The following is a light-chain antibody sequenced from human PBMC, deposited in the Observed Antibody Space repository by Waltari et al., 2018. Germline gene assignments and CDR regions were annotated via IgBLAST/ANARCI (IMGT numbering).Light chain of an antibody. CDR1: SSYVGGYNY. V-gene: IGLV2-14*03. CDR3: SSYTSSSTLVV. J-gene: IGLJ2*01. Sequence: QSALTQPASVSGSPGQSITISCTGTSSYVGGYNYVYWYQQHPGKAPKLMIYDVSNRPSGVSNRFSGSKSGNTASLTISGLQAEDEADYYCSSYTSSSTLVVFGGGTKLTVL. CDR2: DVS.